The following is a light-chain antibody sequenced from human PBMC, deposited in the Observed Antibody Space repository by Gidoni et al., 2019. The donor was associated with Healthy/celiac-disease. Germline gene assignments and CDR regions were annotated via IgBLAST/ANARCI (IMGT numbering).Light chain of an antibody. CDR1: QSVSSY. J-gene: IGKJ5*01. V-gene: IGKV3-11*01. Sequence: TLSLSPGERATLSCRASQSVSSYLAWYQQKPGQAPRLLIYDASNRATGIPARFSGSGSGTDFTLTISSLEPEDFAVYYCQQRSNWPPITFGQXTRLEIK. CDR2: DAS. CDR3: QQRSNWPPIT.